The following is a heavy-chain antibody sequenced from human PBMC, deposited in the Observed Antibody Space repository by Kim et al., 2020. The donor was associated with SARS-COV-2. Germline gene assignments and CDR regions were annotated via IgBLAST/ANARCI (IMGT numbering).Heavy chain of an antibody. V-gene: IGHV3-30*04. Sequence: GGSLRLSCAASGFTFSSYAMHWVRQAPGKGLEWVAVISYDGSNKYYADSVKGRFTISRDNSKNTLYLQMNSLRAEDTAVYYCARSGRVYGDYDYWGQGTLVTVSS. CDR3: ARSGRVYGDYDY. D-gene: IGHD4-17*01. CDR1: GFTFSSYA. CDR2: ISYDGSNK. J-gene: IGHJ4*02.